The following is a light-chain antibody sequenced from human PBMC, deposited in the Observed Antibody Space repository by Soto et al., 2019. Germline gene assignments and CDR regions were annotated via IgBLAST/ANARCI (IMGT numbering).Light chain of an antibody. Sequence: EIVLTQSPATLSLSPGERATLSCRASQSFSSYLAWYPQKPGQAPRLLISDASNRATGIPARFSGGGSGTDFTLTISSLYPEDSAVYYFQLRVNWMYTFGQGTKLEIK. V-gene: IGKV3-11*01. CDR1: QSFSSY. J-gene: IGKJ2*01. CDR2: DAS. CDR3: QLRVNWMYT.